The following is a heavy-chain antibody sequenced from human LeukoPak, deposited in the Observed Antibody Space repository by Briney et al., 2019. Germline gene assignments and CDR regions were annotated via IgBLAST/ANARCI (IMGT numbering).Heavy chain of an antibody. CDR3: ARRGESPLPFYP. J-gene: IGHJ5*02. CDR1: GFTFSSYE. Sequence: GGSLRLSCAASGFTFSSYEMNWVRQAPGKGLEWVSYISSSGSTIYYADSVKGRFTSSRDNAKNSLYLQMNSLRAEDTAVYYCARRGESPLPFYPWGQGTLVTVSS. V-gene: IGHV3-48*03. CDR2: ISSSGSTI. D-gene: IGHD3-10*01.